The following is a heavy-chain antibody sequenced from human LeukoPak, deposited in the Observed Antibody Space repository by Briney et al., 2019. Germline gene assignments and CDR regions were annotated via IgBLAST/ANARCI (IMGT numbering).Heavy chain of an antibody. CDR3: ARLLTPTSGSNWFDP. Sequence: SSQTLSLTCAVYGGSFSGYYWSCIRQPPGKGLEWLGEITHSGTTIYNPSLERRLTISIDSSKNQFSLKLSSVTAAHTAVYYCARLLTPTSGSNWFDPWGQETLVTVSS. D-gene: IGHD3-10*01. V-gene: IGHV4-34*01. CDR2: ITHSGTT. CDR1: GGSFSGYY. J-gene: IGHJ5*02.